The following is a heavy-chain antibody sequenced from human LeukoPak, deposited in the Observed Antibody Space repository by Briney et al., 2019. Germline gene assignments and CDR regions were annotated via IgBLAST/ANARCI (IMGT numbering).Heavy chain of an antibody. CDR2: ISPNSGGT. J-gene: IGHJ4*02. Sequence: ASVTLSFTSSGYTFTIYYMDWVRQAPGQPLEWMGWISPNSGGTNYAQKFQGRVTLARDTSLSTAYMELSRLRPDDTAVYYWARAYTAMALFYYWGQGTLVPVSS. D-gene: IGHD5-18*01. V-gene: IGHV1-2*02. CDR3: ARAYTAMALFYY. CDR1: GYTFTIYY.